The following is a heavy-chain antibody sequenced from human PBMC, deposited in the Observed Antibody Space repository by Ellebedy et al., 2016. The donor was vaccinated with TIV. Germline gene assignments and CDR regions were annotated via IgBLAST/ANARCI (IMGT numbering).Heavy chain of an antibody. CDR1: GGSFRSYY. CDR2: IYHSEAT. Sequence: GSLRLSCAVYGGSFRSYYWSWIRQPPGKGLEWIGEIYHSEATNYNPSLMSRVTISVDTSKNQFSLKLSSVTAADTAVYYCARTNYDSSGYHFDYWGRGTRVTVSS. CDR3: ARTNYDSSGYHFDY. D-gene: IGHD3-22*01. V-gene: IGHV4-34*01. J-gene: IGHJ4*02.